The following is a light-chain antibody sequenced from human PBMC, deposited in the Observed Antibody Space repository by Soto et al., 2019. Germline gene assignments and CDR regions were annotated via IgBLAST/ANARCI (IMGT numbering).Light chain of an antibody. J-gene: IGKJ1*01. CDR3: QQHYTTPWT. CDR2: WAS. Sequence: DIVMTQSPESLAVSLGERATIKCNSSQSVLYSSNSKNYLAWHQQKPGQPPKMLIYWASTRKSGVPDRFSGSGSGTDFTLPISSLQAEDGAVYYCQQHYTTPWTFGQGTRVELK. CDR1: QSVLYSSNSKNY. V-gene: IGKV4-1*01.